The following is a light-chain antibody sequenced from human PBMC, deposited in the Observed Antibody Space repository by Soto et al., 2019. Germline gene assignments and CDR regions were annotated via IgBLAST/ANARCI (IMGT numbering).Light chain of an antibody. CDR3: QHYNSYSEA. J-gene: IGKJ1*01. CDR2: AAS. Sequence: DIQMTQSPFSVSASVGDRVTITCRASQGLSSWLAWYQQKAGKAPKLLITAASTLHSGVPSRFSGSGSGTDFTLTITSLQPDDFGTYYCQHYNSYSEAFGQGTKVDIK. CDR1: QGLSSW. V-gene: IGKV1D-16*01.